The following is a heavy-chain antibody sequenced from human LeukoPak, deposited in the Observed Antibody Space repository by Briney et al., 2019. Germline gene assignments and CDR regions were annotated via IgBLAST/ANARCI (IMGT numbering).Heavy chain of an antibody. CDR3: ARSYDPSSPFEY. CDR2: INPVDGNT. Sequence: ASVTVSCKASGYTFTSYYMYWVRQAPGQGLEWMAMINPVDGNTRYAQKLQGRVTVTRDTSTSTVYMELNSLRSEDTGFYYCARSYDPSSPFEYWGQGTLVTVSS. V-gene: IGHV1-46*03. CDR1: GYTFTSYY. J-gene: IGHJ4*02. D-gene: IGHD3-16*01.